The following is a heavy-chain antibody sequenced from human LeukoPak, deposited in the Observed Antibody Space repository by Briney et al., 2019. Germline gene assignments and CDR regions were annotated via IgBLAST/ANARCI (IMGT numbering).Heavy chain of an antibody. D-gene: IGHD2-21*01. V-gene: IGHV4-34*01. J-gene: IGHJ4*02. CDR2: INHSGST. CDR1: GGSFSGYY. Sequence: SETLSLTCAVYGGSFSGYYWSWIRQPPGKGLEWIGEINHSGSTNYNPSLKSRVTISVDTSKNQFSLKLSSVTAADTAVYYCAGDRGLTLNYWGQGTLVTVSS. CDR3: AGDRGLTLNY.